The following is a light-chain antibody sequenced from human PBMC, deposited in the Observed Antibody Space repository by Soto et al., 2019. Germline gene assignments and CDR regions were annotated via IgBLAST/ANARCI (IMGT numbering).Light chain of an antibody. J-gene: IGKJ4*01. CDR2: LGS. V-gene: IGKV2-28*01. CDR1: QSLLHSNGYNY. Sequence: DIVMTQSPLSLPVTPGEPAAISCRSNQSLLHSNGYNYLDWYLQKPGQSPQLLISLGSSRASGVPDRFSGSGSGTDFTLKISRVEAEDVGVYYCMSAPQTPQITFGGGTKVEIK. CDR3: MSAPQTPQIT.